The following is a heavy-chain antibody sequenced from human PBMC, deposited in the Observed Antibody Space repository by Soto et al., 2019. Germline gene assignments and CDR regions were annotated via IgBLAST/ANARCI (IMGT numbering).Heavy chain of an antibody. CDR1: GYTFTSYG. CDR3: ARASTLIYSSGPFFDY. J-gene: IGHJ4*02. Sequence: ASVKVSCKASGYTFTSYGISWVRQAPGQGLEWMGWISAYNGNTNYAQKLQGRVTMTTDTSTSTAYMELRSLRSDDTAVYYCARASTLIYSSGPFFDYWGQGTLVTVS. D-gene: IGHD6-19*01. V-gene: IGHV1-18*01. CDR2: ISAYNGNT.